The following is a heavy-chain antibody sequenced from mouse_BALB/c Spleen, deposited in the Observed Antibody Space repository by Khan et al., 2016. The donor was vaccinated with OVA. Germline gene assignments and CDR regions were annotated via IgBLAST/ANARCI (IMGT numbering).Heavy chain of an antibody. D-gene: IGHD2-14*01. CDR1: GYSFTLYY. CDR2: VNPTTDNI. CDR3: ARGYDFFAS. J-gene: IGHJ3*01. V-gene: IGHV1-26*01. Sequence: EVQLVESGPDLVKPGASVKISCKASGYSFTLYYMSWVKQSHGKSLEWIGCVNPTTDNINYNQEFKGKAILTVDKSSNTAYMELRSLTSEDSAVYFCARGYDFFASWGQGTLVTVSA.